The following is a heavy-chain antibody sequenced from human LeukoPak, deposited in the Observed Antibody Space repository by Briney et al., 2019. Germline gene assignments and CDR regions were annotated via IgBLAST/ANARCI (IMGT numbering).Heavy chain of an antibody. Sequence: GGSLRLSFAASGSTFSNSAMNWVRQVPGKGLGWVSSIDYVSSNIYYASSVRGRFTISRDNARNSVYLQMNRLRVEDTAVYYCARDPLRYLRVGHYDYWGQGTLVAVSS. J-gene: IGHJ4*02. CDR3: ARDPLRYLRVGHYDY. CDR2: IDYVSSNI. V-gene: IGHV3-21*01. D-gene: IGHD3-9*01. CDR1: GSTFSNSA.